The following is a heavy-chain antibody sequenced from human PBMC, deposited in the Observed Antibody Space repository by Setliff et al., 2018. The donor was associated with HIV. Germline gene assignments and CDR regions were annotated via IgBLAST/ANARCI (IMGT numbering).Heavy chain of an antibody. J-gene: IGHJ6*03. CDR2: ISSSSTYI. D-gene: IGHD1-7*01. CDR3: TRDFPFDWNSVMDV. Sequence: GGSLRLSCAASGFTFSSYSMSWARQAPGKGLEWVSSISSSSTYIFYADSVKGRFTISRDNAKNSMYLQMNSLRAEDTAVYYCTRDFPFDWNSVMDVWGKGTTVTVSS. CDR1: GFTFSSYS. V-gene: IGHV3-21*01.